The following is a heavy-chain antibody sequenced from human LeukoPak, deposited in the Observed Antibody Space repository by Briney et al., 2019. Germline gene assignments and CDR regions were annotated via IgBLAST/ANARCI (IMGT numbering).Heavy chain of an antibody. J-gene: IGHJ6*03. V-gene: IGHV4-4*02. CDR3: ARGPGYYYDSSGYYYYYYYMDV. D-gene: IGHD3-22*01. Sequence: SETLSLTCAVSGGSISSSNWWSWVRQPPGKGLEWIGEIYHSGSTNYNPSLKSRVTISVDTSKNQFSLKLSSVTAADTAVYYCARGPGYYYDSSGYYYYYYYMDVWGKGTTVTISS. CDR2: IYHSGST. CDR1: GGSISSSNW.